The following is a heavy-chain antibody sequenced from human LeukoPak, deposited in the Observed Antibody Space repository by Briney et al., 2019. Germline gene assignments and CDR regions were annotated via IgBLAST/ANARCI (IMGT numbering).Heavy chain of an antibody. CDR3: ARSRYCSSTSCYVGGDDAFDI. D-gene: IGHD2-2*01. J-gene: IGHJ3*02. V-gene: IGHV1-18*01. CDR2: ISAYNGNT. CDR1: GYTFTSYG. Sequence: ASVKVSCKASGYTFTSYGISWVRQAPGQGLEWMGWISAYNGNTNYAQKLQGRVPMTTDTSTSTAYMELRSLRSDDTAVYYCARSRYCSSTSCYVGGDDAFDIWGQGTMVTVSS.